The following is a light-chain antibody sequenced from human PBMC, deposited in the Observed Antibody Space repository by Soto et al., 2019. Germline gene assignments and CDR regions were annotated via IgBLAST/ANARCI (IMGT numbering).Light chain of an antibody. Sequence: QSALTQPASVSGSPGQSITISCTGTSSDVGRYNFVSWYQQHPGKAPKVMIHEGTKRPSGVSNRFSGSKSGNTASLTISGIQAEDEADYYCCSYAGSSTWMFGGGTKVTVL. J-gene: IGLJ3*02. V-gene: IGLV2-23*01. CDR1: SSDVGRYNF. CDR2: EGT. CDR3: CSYAGSSTWM.